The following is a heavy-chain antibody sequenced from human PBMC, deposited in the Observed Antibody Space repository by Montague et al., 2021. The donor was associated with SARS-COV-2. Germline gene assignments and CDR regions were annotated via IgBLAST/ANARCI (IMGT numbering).Heavy chain of an antibody. Sequence: PALVKPTQTLTLTCTFSGFSLKTSGVRVGWIRQPPGEALEWLALIYWDDDRRYSPSLKSRLSITKDTSRNQVALTMTKMDPMDTATYYCARIGATIDYYDYNGNNPFDHWGQGTLVTVSS. D-gene: IGHD3-22*01. CDR1: GFSLKTSGVR. J-gene: IGHJ4*02. V-gene: IGHV2-5*02. CDR2: IYWDDDR. CDR3: ARIGATIDYYDYNGNNPFDH.